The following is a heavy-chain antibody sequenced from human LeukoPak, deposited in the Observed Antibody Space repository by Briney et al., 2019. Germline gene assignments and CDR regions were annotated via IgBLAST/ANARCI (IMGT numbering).Heavy chain of an antibody. CDR3: ARDQSDSSGWFGDAFDT. V-gene: IGHV4-59*01. Sequence: SETLSLTCTVSGGSISSYYWSWIRQPPGKGLEWIGYIYYSGSTNYNPSLKSRVTISVDTSKNQFSLKLSSVTAADTAVYYCARDQSDSSGWFGDAFDTWGQGTMVTVSS. CDR1: GGSISSYY. J-gene: IGHJ3*02. CDR2: IYYSGST. D-gene: IGHD6-19*01.